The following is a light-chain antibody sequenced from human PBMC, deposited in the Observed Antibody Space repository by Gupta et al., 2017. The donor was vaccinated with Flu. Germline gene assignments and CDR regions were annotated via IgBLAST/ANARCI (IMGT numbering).Light chain of an antibody. CDR1: SGHSSNA. V-gene: IGLV4-69*01. CDR3: QTWGTGIRV. J-gene: IGLJ2*01. CDR2: VNGDGSY. Sequence: VKLTCTLSSGHSSNAIAWHQQQPEKGPRYLMKVNGDGSYNKGDGIPARFSGSSSGAERYLIISSLQSEDEADYYCQTWGTGIRVFGGGTKLTV.